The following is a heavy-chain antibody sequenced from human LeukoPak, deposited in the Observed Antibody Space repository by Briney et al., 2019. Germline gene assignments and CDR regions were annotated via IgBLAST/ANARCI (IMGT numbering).Heavy chain of an antibody. CDR3: ARDGSTYYYDSSGYYSSAEYFQH. J-gene: IGHJ1*01. CDR1: GYTFTSYY. Sequence: ASVKVSCKASGYTFTSYYMHWVRQAPGQGLEWMGIINPSGGSTSYAQKFQGRVTMTRDTSTSTVYMELSSLRSEDTAVYYCARDGSTYYYDSSGYYSSAEYFQHWGQGTLVTVSS. D-gene: IGHD3-22*01. CDR2: INPSGGST. V-gene: IGHV1-46*01.